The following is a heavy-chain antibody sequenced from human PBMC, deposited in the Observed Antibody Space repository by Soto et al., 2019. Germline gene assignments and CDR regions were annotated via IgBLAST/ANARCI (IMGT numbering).Heavy chain of an antibody. CDR1: GYTFSNYG. CDR3: ARAQALRYFDWSFDY. CDR2: INPSGGST. D-gene: IGHD3-9*01. V-gene: IGHV1-46*03. J-gene: IGHJ4*02. Sequence: ASVKVSCKTSGYTFSNYGISWVRQAPGQGLEWMGIINPSGGSTSYAQKFQGRVTMTRDTSTSTVYMELSSLRSEDTAVYSCARAQALRYFDWSFDYWGQGTLVTVSS.